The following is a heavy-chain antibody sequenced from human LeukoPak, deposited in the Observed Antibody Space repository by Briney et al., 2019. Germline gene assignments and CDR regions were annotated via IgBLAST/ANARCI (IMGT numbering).Heavy chain of an antibody. CDR3: AKANTGGGSNNLGYFHH. Sequence: GGSLRLSCAASGFTFSTYGMHWVRQAPGKGLELVAFMRNYGSNKYYADSVRSRFTISRDNSKNTLYPQMKSLRAEDRAVYYCAKANTGGGSNNLGYFHHWGQGTLVTVSS. CDR2: MRNYGSNK. V-gene: IGHV3-30*02. D-gene: IGHD3-16*01. J-gene: IGHJ1*01. CDR1: GFTFSTYG.